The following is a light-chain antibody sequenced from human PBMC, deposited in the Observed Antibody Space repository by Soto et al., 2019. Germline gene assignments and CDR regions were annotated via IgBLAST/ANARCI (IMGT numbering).Light chain of an antibody. CDR3: ASWDDTLSGPV. J-gene: IGLJ3*02. Sequence: QSVLTQPPSTSGTPGQRVTIYCSGSSSNVGSNDVYWYQHVPGAAPNLLIYRNNRQPSGVPDRFSGSKSGSAVSLAISGLRSEDEADYYCASWDDTLSGPVFGGGTKVTVL. CDR2: RNN. CDR1: SSNVGSND. V-gene: IGLV1-47*01.